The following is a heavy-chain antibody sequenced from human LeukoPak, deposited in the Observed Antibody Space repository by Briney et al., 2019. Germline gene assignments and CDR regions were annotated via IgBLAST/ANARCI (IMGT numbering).Heavy chain of an antibody. CDR2: IYSGGST. CDR1: GFTVSSNY. Sequence: GGSLRLSCAASGFTVSSNYMSWVRQAPGKGLEWVSVIYSGGSTYYADSVKGRFTISRDNSKNTLYLQMNSLRAEDTAVYYCARVRRQLDNWFGPWGQGTLVTVSS. V-gene: IGHV3-53*01. J-gene: IGHJ5*02. CDR3: ARVRRQLDNWFGP. D-gene: IGHD5-18*01.